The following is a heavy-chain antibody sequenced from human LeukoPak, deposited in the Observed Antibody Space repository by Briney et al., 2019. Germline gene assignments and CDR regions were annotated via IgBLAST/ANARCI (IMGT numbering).Heavy chain of an antibody. CDR3: ARAYSSSWHYYYYYMDV. V-gene: IGHV3-21*01. J-gene: IGHJ6*03. Sequence: GGSLRLSCVASGFSFSSYSMNWVRQAPGKGLEWVSSISTSSSTYIYYADSVKGRFTISRDNAKNSLYLQMNSLRAEDTAVYYCARAYSSSWHYYYYYMDVWGKGTTVTISS. CDR1: GFSFSSYS. CDR2: ISTSSSTYI. D-gene: IGHD6-13*01.